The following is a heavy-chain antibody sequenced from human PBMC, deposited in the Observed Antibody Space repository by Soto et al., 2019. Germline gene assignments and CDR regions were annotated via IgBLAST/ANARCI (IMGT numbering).Heavy chain of an antibody. CDR1: GFMVSSYG. Sequence: EVQLLESGGTLVQPGWSLRLSCAASGFMVSSYGISWVRQSPGKGLVWVSSISGSGGSTYYADSVKGRFTISRDNSKSTLYLQMSSLRAEDTAVYSCAKGPSYSGAYFPFVYWGQGTLVTVSS. CDR3: AKGPSYSGAYFPFVY. V-gene: IGHV3-23*01. CDR2: ISGSGGST. D-gene: IGHD1-26*01. J-gene: IGHJ4*02.